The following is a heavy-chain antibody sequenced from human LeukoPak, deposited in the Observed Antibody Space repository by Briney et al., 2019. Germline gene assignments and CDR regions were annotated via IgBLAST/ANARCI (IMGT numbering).Heavy chain of an antibody. D-gene: IGHD3-3*01. V-gene: IGHV4-34*01. J-gene: IGHJ4*02. Sequence: TSETLSFTCAVYGGSFSGYYWSWIRQPPGKGLEWIGEINHSGSTNYNPSLKSRVTISVDTSKNQFSLKLSSVTAADTAVYYCARERTGITIFGVAHYYFDYWGQGTLVTVSS. CDR2: INHSGST. CDR1: GGSFSGYY. CDR3: ARERTGITIFGVAHYYFDY.